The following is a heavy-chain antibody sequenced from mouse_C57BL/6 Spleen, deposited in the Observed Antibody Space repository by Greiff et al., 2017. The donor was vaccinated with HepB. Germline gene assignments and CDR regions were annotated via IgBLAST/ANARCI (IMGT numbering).Heavy chain of an antibody. J-gene: IGHJ1*03. V-gene: IGHV1-52*01. D-gene: IGHD2-10*02. Sequence: VQLQQPGAELVRPGSSVKLSCKASGYTFTSYWMHWVKQRPIQGLEWIGNIDPSDSETHYNQKFKDKATLTVDKSSSTAYMQLSSLTSEDSAVYYCAREVSYWYFDVWGTGTTVTVSS. CDR2: IDPSDSET. CDR3: AREVSYWYFDV. CDR1: GYTFTSYW.